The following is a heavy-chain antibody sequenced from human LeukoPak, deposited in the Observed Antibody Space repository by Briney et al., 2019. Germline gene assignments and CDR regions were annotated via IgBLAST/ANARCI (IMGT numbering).Heavy chain of an antibody. J-gene: IGHJ4*02. CDR3: ARHGDYHYNS. CDR1: GFTFSNFW. CDR2: IKVDESEK. V-gene: IGHV3-7*05. Sequence: GGSLRLSCAASGFTFSNFWMTWVRQAPGKGLEWVANIKVDESEKYYVDSVRGRFTISRDNAKNSLYLQMNSLRAEDTAVYYCARHGDYHYNSWGQGTLVTVSS. D-gene: IGHD4-17*01.